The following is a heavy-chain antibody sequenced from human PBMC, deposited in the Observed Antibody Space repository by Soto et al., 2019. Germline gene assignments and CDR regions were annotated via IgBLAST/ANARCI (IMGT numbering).Heavy chain of an antibody. CDR2: IWYDGSNK. CDR3: AREDRQEGAIPLDY. V-gene: IGHV3-33*01. Sequence: GGSLRLSCAASGFTFSSYGMHWVRQAPGKGLEWVAVIWYDGSNKYYADSVKGRFTISRDNSKNTLYLQMNSLRAEDTAVYYCAREDRQEGAIPLDYWGQGTLVTVSS. CDR1: GFTFSSYG. J-gene: IGHJ4*02. D-gene: IGHD1-26*01.